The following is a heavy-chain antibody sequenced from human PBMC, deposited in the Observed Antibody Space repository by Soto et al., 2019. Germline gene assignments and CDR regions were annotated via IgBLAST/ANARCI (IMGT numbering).Heavy chain of an antibody. D-gene: IGHD3-22*01. CDR2: INPNSGGT. V-gene: IGHV1-2*02. J-gene: IGHJ6*02. CDR1: GYTFTSYA. Sequence: ASVKVSCKASGYTFTSYAMHWVRQAPGQGLEWMGWINPNSGGTNYAQKFQGRVTMTRDTSISTAYMELSRLRSDDTAVYYCARDYESSGYYYVFHYYYGMDVWGQGTTVTVSS. CDR3: ARDYESSGYYYVFHYYYGMDV.